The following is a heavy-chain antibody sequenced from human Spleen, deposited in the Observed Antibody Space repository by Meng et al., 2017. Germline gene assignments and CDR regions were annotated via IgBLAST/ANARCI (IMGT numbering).Heavy chain of an antibody. CDR3: AREIIVVVPAASYAFDP. V-gene: IGHV4-31*03. D-gene: IGHD2-2*01. J-gene: IGHJ5*02. CDR1: GGSISSGGYY. CDR2: IYYSGST. Sequence: QVQLQESRPGLVKPSQTLSLTCTVSGGSISSGGYYWSWIRQHPGKGLEWIGYIYYSGSTYYNPSLKSRVTISVDTSKNQFSLKLSSVTAADTAVYYCAREIIVVVPAASYAFDPWGQGTLVTASS.